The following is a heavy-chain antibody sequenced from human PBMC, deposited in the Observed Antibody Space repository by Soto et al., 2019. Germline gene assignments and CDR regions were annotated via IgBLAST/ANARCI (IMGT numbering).Heavy chain of an antibody. V-gene: IGHV3-23*01. CDR3: AKEYTTVGIPIFNY. Sequence: GGSLRLSCAASGFAFSSYAMSWVRQAPGKRLEWVSGIRDSGRSTFYADSVKGRFTISRDNSRHTLYLQMNSPRAEDTALYYCAKEYTTVGIPIFNYGGQGTLVTVSS. CDR1: GFAFSSYA. D-gene: IGHD1-1*01. J-gene: IGHJ4*02. CDR2: IRDSGRST.